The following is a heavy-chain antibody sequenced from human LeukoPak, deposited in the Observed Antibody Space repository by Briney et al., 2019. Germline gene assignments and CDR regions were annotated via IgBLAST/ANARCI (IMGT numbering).Heavy chain of an antibody. CDR3: ARGSPTTVIPYYYYFMDV. CDR1: GYTFTDYY. D-gene: IGHD4-17*01. V-gene: IGHV1-2*02. CDR2: INPDSDVT. Sequence: ASVKVSCKASGYTFTDYYIHWVRLAPGQGLEWMGRINPDSDVTNYAQKFQGRVTMTRDTSTSTAYMELSRLRYDDTAVYYCARGSPTTVIPYYYYFMDVWGKGTTVTVSS. J-gene: IGHJ6*03.